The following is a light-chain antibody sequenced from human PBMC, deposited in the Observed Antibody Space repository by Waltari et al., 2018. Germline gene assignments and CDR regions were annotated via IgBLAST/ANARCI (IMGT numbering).Light chain of an antibody. J-gene: IGLJ3*02. CDR2: EGN. V-gene: IGLV2-23*01. CDR1: SRDVGSHDFTL. Sequence: QSALTQPASVSGSPGQSITIPCTGTSRDVGSHDFTLVSWYQQHPGKAPKLMIYEGNKRPSGVSSRFSGSKSGNTASLTISGLQAEDEADYYCCSYAGSDTWVFGGGTKLTVL. CDR3: CSYAGSDTWV.